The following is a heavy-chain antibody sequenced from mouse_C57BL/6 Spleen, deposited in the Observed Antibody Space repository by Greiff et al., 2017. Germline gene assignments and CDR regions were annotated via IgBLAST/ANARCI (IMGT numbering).Heavy chain of an antibody. CDR1: GYTFTDYN. J-gene: IGHJ4*01. Sequence: EVKLVEPGPELVKPGASVKIPCKASGYTFTDYNMDWVKQSHGKSLEWIGDINPNNGGTIYNQKFKGKATLTVDKSSSTAYMELRSLTSEDTAFYYCARMDSSGYVDAMDYWGQGTSVTVSS. CDR3: ARMDSSGYVDAMDY. CDR2: INPNNGGT. D-gene: IGHD3-2*02. V-gene: IGHV1-18*01.